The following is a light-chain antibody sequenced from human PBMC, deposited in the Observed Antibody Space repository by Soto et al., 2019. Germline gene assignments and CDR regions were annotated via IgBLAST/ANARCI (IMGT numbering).Light chain of an antibody. CDR1: NIGSKS. CDR2: YDS. Sequence: SYDLTQPPSVSVAPGKTARITCGGNNIGSKSVHWYQQKPGQAPVLVIYYDSDRPSGIPERFSGSNSGNTATLTISRVEAGDEADYYCQVWDSSSAAFVFGTGTKLTVL. CDR3: QVWDSSSAAFV. J-gene: IGLJ1*01. V-gene: IGLV3-21*04.